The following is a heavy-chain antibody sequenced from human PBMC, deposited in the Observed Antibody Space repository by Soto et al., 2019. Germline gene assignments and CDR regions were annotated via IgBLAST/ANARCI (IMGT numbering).Heavy chain of an antibody. D-gene: IGHD1-20*01. Sequence: ASVKVSSKASGFTFTSYGFSWVRQAPGQGLEWMGWIGAYNGNTNYAQKFQGRVTVTTDTSTNTAYMELRSLRSDDTAVYYCARDYDWTFEYWGQGTLVTVSS. CDR1: GFTFTSYG. V-gene: IGHV1-18*04. CDR3: ARDYDWTFEY. CDR2: IGAYNGNT. J-gene: IGHJ4*02.